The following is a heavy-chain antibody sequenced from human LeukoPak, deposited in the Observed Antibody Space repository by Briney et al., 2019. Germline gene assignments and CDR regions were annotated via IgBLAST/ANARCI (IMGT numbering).Heavy chain of an antibody. Sequence: SETLSLTCTVSGGSISSGDYYWSWIRQPPGKGLEWIGYICYSGSTYYDPSLKSRVTISVDTSKNQFSLKLSSVTAADTAVYYCARARDRFTSVYWGQGTLVTVSS. J-gene: IGHJ4*02. CDR3: ARARDRFTSVY. D-gene: IGHD3-3*01. CDR2: ICYSGST. V-gene: IGHV4-30-4*01. CDR1: GGSISSGDYY.